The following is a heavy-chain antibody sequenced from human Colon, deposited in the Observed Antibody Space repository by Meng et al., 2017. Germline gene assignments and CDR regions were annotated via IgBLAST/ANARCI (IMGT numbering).Heavy chain of an antibody. CDR2: IHYSGST. V-gene: IGHV4-31*03. J-gene: IGHJ5*02. D-gene: IGHD3-22*01. CDR1: GCSISSGTYY. Sequence: QLQLHESGPGLVKPAPTLSLTCTVPGCSISSGTYYWGWIRQLPGKGLEWIAYIHYSGSTYYSPSLKSRVTISVDTSKNQLSLKLSSMTAADTAVYYCARYVFDSSSLYSNWFDPWCQGTLVTVSS. CDR3: ARYVFDSSSLYSNWFDP.